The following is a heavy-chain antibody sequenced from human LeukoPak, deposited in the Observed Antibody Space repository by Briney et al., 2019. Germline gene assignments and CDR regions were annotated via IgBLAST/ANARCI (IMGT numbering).Heavy chain of an antibody. CDR1: GGSFSGYY. J-gene: IGHJ4*02. V-gene: IGHV4-34*01. CDR2: INHSGST. D-gene: IGHD4-11*01. Sequence: SETLSLTCAVYGGSFSGYYWSWIRQPPGKGLEWIGEINHSGSTNYNPSLKSRVTISVDTSKNQFSLKPSSVTAADTAVYYCARVERWASSNYDYWGQGTLVTVSS. CDR3: ARVERWASSNYDY.